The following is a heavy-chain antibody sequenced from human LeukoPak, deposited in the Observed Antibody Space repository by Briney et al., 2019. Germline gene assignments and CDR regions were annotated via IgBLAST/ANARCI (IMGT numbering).Heavy chain of an antibody. CDR1: GFTFSSYA. V-gene: IGHV3-23*01. CDR2: VSGSGGST. CDR3: ATEPRNYYYYYMDV. J-gene: IGHJ6*03. Sequence: GGSLRLSCAASGFTFSSYAMSWVRQAPGKGLEWVSAVSGSGGSTYYADSVKGRFTTSRDNSKNTLYLQMNSLRAEDTAVYYCATEPRNYYYYYMDVWGKGTTVTVSS. D-gene: IGHD1-14*01.